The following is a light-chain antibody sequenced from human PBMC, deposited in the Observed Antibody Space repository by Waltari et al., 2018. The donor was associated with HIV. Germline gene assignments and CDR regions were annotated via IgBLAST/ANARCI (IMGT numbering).Light chain of an antibody. CDR2: GKN. Sequence: SSELTQDPAVSVALGQTVRLTCQGDILRTYYASWNQQKPGHAPILVIYGKNNRPSGIPDRFSGSSSGNTASLTITGAQAEDEADYYCNSRDSSGHWVFGGGTKLTVL. CDR1: ILRTYY. V-gene: IGLV3-19*01. J-gene: IGLJ3*02. CDR3: NSRDSSGHWV.